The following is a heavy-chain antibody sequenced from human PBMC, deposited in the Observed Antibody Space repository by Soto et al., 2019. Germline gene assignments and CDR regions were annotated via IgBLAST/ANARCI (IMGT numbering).Heavy chain of an antibody. CDR1: GVSISSSSYY. CDR3: ARLVVGATMGLFNWFDP. V-gene: IGHV4-39*01. J-gene: IGHJ5*02. Sequence: SETLSLTCTVSGVSISSSSYYWGWIRQPPGKGLEWIGSIYYSGSTYYNPSLKSRVTISVDTSKNQFSLKLSSVTAADTAVYYCARLVVGATMGLFNWFDPWGQGTLVTVSS. D-gene: IGHD1-26*01. CDR2: IYYSGST.